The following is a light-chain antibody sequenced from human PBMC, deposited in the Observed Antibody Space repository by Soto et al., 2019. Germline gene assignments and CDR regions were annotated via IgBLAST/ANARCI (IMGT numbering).Light chain of an antibody. J-gene: IGKJ4*02. CDR1: QGVANY. CDR3: QRYRSAQMT. CDR2: GVS. Sequence: DIQMTQSPSSLSASVGDRVTITCRASQGVANYLGWYQQKPGNVPKALIYGVSTLQSGVPSRFSGSGSDTDLTRTISSPQPEDAASYYCQRYRSAQMTFREGAKVEIK. V-gene: IGKV1-27*01.